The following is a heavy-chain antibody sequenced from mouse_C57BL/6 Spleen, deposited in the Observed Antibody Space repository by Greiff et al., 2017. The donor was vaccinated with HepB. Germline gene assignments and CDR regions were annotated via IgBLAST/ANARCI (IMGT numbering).Heavy chain of an antibody. CDR1: GYTFTSYW. J-gene: IGHJ1*03. D-gene: IGHD1-1*01. V-gene: IGHV1-5*01. Sequence: VQLQQSGTVLARPGASVKMSCKTSGYTFTSYWMHWVKQRPGQGLEWIGAIYPGNSDTSYNQKFKGKAKLTAVTSASTAYMELSSLTNEDSAVYYCTRSSSYYGSSYNWYFDVWGTGTTVTVSS. CDR3: TRSSSYYGSSYNWYFDV. CDR2: IYPGNSDT.